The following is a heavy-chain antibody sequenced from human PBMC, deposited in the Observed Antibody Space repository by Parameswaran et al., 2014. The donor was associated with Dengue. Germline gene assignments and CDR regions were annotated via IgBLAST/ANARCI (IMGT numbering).Heavy chain of an antibody. Sequence: VRQMPGKGLEWVSYISSSGSTIYYADSVKGRFTISRDNAKNSLYLQMNSLRAEDTAVYYCARGARRSYYYDSSGLGDYWGQGNPWSPSPQ. CDR2: ISSSGSTI. J-gene: IGHJ4*02. V-gene: IGHV3-48*03. D-gene: IGHD3-22*01. CDR3: ARGARRSYYYDSSGLGDY.